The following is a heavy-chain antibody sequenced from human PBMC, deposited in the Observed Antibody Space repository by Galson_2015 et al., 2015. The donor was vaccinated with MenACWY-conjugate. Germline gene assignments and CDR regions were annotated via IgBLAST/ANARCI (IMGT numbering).Heavy chain of an antibody. CDR2: MYYSETP. CDR3: ASGGTYPRRFLNSIDP. Sequence: SETLSLTCTVSSGSISSYYWSWIRQPPGKGLEWIGYMYYSETPHYNPSLKSRVTISVDTSKNQFSLKLSSVTAADTAVYYCASGGTYPRRFLNSIDPWGQGILVTVSS. V-gene: IGHV4-59*01. D-gene: IGHD1-26*01. J-gene: IGHJ5*02. CDR1: SGSISSYY.